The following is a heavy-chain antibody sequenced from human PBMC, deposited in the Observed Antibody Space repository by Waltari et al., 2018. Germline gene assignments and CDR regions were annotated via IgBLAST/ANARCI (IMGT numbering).Heavy chain of an antibody. CDR2: ISSSSSYI. CDR3: ARAPGGNPRYYYGMDV. D-gene: IGHD2-15*01. Sequence: EVQLVESGGGLVKPGGSLRLSCAASGFTFSSYSMNWVRQAPGKGLCWFSSISSSSSYIYYADAVKGRFTISRDNAKNSLYLQMNSLRAEDTAVYYCARAPGGNPRYYYGMDVWGQGTTVTGSS. CDR1: GFTFSSYS. V-gene: IGHV3-21*01. J-gene: IGHJ6*02.